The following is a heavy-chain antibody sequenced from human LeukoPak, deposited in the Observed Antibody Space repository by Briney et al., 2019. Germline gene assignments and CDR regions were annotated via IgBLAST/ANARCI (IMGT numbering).Heavy chain of an antibody. Sequence: GGSLRLSCAASGFIFSSYYMTWVRQVPGKGLEWVANINPDGSEKNYVDSVKGRFTISRDNARNSLYLQMNSLRAEDTALYYCARDTPSSGFDYWGQGTQVTVSS. CDR2: INPDGSEK. CDR1: GFIFSSYY. CDR3: ARDTPSSGFDY. J-gene: IGHJ4*02. V-gene: IGHV3-7*03. D-gene: IGHD3-10*01.